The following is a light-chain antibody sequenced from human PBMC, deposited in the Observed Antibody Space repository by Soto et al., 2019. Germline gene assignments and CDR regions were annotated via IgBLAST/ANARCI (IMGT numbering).Light chain of an antibody. CDR3: QQSTGIPYT. CDR2: AAS. V-gene: IGKV1-39*01. Sequence: DIQMTQSPSSLSASVGDRVTITCRASQTIDTYLNWYQQNPGKAPKLLIYAASTLQNGVASRFSGSGSRTDFTLTISSLQPEDFATYYCQQSTGIPYTFGQGTKLEIK. CDR1: QTIDTY. J-gene: IGKJ2*01.